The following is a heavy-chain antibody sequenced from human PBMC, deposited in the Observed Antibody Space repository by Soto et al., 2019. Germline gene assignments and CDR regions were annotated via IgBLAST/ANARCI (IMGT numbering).Heavy chain of an antibody. J-gene: IGHJ4*02. CDR3: ARAPSTGTD. CDR2: IYYSGST. Sequence: SETLSLTCPVSGHSISRGGYYLSWIRQHPGKGLEWIGYIYYSGSTYYNPSLKSRVTISVDTSKNQFSLKLSSVTAADTAVYYCARAPSTGTDWGQGTLVTVSS. CDR1: GHSISRGGYY. V-gene: IGHV4-31*03.